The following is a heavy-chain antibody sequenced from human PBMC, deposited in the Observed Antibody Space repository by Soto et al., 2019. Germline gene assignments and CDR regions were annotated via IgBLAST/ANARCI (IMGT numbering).Heavy chain of an antibody. CDR1: GFTFSSYA. CDR2: ISGSGGST. CDR3: AKDHLIAAAGISYFDY. D-gene: IGHD6-13*01. V-gene: IGHV3-23*01. J-gene: IGHJ4*02. Sequence: GGSLRLSCAASGFTFSSYAMSWVRQAPGKGLEWVSAISGSGGSTYYADSVKGRFTISRDNSKNTLYLQMNSLRAEDTAVYYCAKDHLIAAAGISYFDYWGQGTLVTVSS.